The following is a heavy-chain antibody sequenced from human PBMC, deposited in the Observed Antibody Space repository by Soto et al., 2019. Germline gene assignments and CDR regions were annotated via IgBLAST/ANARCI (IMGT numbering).Heavy chain of an antibody. CDR1: GFTFSSYG. D-gene: IGHD5-18*01. CDR3: AKKDTAMVRHYYYGMDV. CDR2: ISYDGSNK. V-gene: IGHV3-30*18. Sequence: GGSLRLSCAASGFTFSSYGMHWVRQAPGKGLEWVAVISYDGSNKYYADSVKGRFTISRDNSKNTLYLQMNSLRAEDTAVYYCAKKDTAMVRHYYYGMDVWGQGTTVTVSS. J-gene: IGHJ6*02.